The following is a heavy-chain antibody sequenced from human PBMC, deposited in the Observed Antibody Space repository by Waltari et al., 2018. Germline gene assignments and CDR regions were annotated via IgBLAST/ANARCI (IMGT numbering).Heavy chain of an antibody. CDR3: ARDLLGAWLVFDI. D-gene: IGHD3-10*01. V-gene: IGHV4-4*07. J-gene: IGHJ3*02. CDR2: IYTSGST. Sequence: QVQLQESGPGLVKPSETLSLTCTVPGGPISSYYWSWIRQPAGKGLEWIGRIYTSGSTNYNPSLKSRVTISVDKSKNQFSLKLSSVTAADTAVYYCARDLLGAWLVFDIWGQGTMVTVSS. CDR1: GGPISSYY.